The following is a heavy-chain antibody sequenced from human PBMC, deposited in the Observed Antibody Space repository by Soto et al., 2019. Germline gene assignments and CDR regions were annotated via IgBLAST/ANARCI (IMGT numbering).Heavy chain of an antibody. CDR1: GDSISNSC. CDR2: ICYSGST. V-gene: IGHV4-59*01. Sequence: PSGTLSLTCTVFGDSISNSCWSWIRQPPGKGLEWIGYICYSGSTKSNPSLKSRVTISVDTSNYQFSLKLTSVTAADTAFYYYARDGSGYELWSAPYVFDYWGPGTLVTVSS. J-gene: IGHJ4*02. CDR3: ARDGSGYELWSAPYVFDY. D-gene: IGHD3-3*01.